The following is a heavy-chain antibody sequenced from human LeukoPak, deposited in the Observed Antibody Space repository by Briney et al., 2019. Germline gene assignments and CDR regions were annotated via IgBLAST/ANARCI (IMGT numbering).Heavy chain of an antibody. D-gene: IGHD6-19*01. CDR3: ARDPEVAGGGVGSY. CDR2: IYYSGST. J-gene: IGHJ4*02. Sequence: SETLSLTCTVSGGSISSSSYYWGWIRQPPGKGLEWIGSIYYSGSTYYNPSLESRVTISVDTSKNQFSLKLSSVTAADTAVYYCARDPEVAGGGVGSYWGQGTLVTVSS. CDR1: GGSISSSSYY. V-gene: IGHV4-39*07.